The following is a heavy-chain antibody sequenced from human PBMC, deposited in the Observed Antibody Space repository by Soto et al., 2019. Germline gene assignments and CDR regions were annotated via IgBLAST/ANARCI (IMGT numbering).Heavy chain of an antibody. CDR2: ISAYNGNT. V-gene: IGHV1-18*01. CDR1: GYTFTSYG. CDR3: ARATVTTAEYFPH. Sequence: QVQLVQSGAEVKKPGASVKVSCKASGYTFTSYGISWVRQAPGQGLEWMGWISAYNGNTNYAQKLQGRVTMTTDTPATTAYRERRSRRSDDTAVDDGARATVTTAEYFPHGGQGTLVTFSS. J-gene: IGHJ1*01. D-gene: IGHD4-17*01.